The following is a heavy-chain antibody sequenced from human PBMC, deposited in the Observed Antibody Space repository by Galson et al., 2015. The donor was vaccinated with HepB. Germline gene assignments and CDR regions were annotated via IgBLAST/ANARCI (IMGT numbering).Heavy chain of an antibody. Sequence: QSGAEVKKPGESLKISCKGSGYSFTSYWIGWVRQMPGKGLEWMGIIYPGDSDTRYSPSFQGQVTISADKSISTAYLQWSSLKASDTAMYYRARRPSGWYPYYYYGMDVWGQGTTVTVSS. V-gene: IGHV5-51*01. D-gene: IGHD6-19*01. CDR3: ARRPSGWYPYYYYGMDV. CDR2: IYPGDSDT. CDR1: GYSFTSYW. J-gene: IGHJ6*02.